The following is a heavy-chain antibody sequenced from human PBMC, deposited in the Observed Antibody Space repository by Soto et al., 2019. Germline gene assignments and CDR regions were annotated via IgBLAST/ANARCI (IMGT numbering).Heavy chain of an antibody. V-gene: IGHV4-34*01. J-gene: IGHJ3*02. Sequence: SETLSLTCAVYGASFSGYYWSWIRQPPGKGLEWIGEINHSGSTNYNPSLKSRVTISVDTSKNQFSLKLSSVTAADTAVYYCARDRKYSSGWNDAFDIWGQGTMVTVSS. D-gene: IGHD6-19*01. CDR1: GASFSGYY. CDR2: INHSGST. CDR3: ARDRKYSSGWNDAFDI.